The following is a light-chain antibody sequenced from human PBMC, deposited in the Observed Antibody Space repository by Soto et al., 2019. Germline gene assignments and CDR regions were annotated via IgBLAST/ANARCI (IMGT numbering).Light chain of an antibody. V-gene: IGKV3-15*01. CDR1: QSVSSN. CDR2: DTS. Sequence: EIVMTQSPATLSVSPGERSTLSCMASQSVSSNLAWYQQKPGQTPRLLIYDTSTRATGIPARFSGSGSGTEFTLTISSLQSEDFAVYYCQQYNDWPPAFGGGTKVDIK. CDR3: QQYNDWPPA. J-gene: IGKJ4*01.